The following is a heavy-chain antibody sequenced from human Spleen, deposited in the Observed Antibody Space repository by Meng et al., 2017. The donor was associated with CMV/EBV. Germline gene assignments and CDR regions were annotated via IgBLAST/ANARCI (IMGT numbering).Heavy chain of an antibody. CDR3: ARDNNWGPDY. J-gene: IGHJ4*02. V-gene: IGHV1-2*02. Sequence: ASVKVSCKASGYTFTAHYFHWGRQALGQGLEWMGWIHPHRGDTNYAQQFQGRVTLTRDTSINTGYMELTRLTSDDTAVYYCARDNNWGPDYWGQGTLVTVSS. CDR2: IHPHRGDT. D-gene: IGHD7-27*01. CDR1: GYTFTAHY.